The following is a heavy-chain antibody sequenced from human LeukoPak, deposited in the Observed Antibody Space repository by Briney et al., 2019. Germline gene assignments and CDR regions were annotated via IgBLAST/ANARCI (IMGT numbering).Heavy chain of an antibody. D-gene: IGHD6-19*01. V-gene: IGHV4-30-2*01. CDR2: IYHSGST. CDR3: ARVRGSSIAVAGTFDY. CDR1: GGSISSGGYS. J-gene: IGHJ4*02. Sequence: SQTLSLTCAVSGGSISSGGYSWSWIRQPPGKGLEWIGYIYHSGSTYYNPSLKSRVTISVDRSKNQFSLKLSSVTAADTAVYYCARVRGSSIAVAGTFDYWGQGTLVTVSS.